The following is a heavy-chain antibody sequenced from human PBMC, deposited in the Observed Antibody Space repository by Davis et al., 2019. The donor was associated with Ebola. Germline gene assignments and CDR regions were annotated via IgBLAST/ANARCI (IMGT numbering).Heavy chain of an antibody. Sequence: GGSLRLSCAASGITFSGYWMTWVRQAPRKGLEWVASIDQDGSDKYYVDSVKGRFSISRDNAKNSLYLQINSLRVEATAVYYCATAYYGSGNYFIDYWGQGTLVTVSS. CDR1: GITFSGYW. J-gene: IGHJ4*02. D-gene: IGHD3-10*01. CDR2: IDQDGSDK. CDR3: ATAYYGSGNYFIDY. V-gene: IGHV3-7*03.